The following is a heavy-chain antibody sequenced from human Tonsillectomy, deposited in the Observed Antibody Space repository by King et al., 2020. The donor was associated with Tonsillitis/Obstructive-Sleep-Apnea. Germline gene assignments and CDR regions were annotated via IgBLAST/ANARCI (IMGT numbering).Heavy chain of an antibody. CDR3: ANDILAGGLDY. Sequence: VQLVESGGGLVQPGRSLRLSCAASGFTLKDYAMHWVRQVPGKGLEWVSGIYWNSDRKDYADSVKGRFTVSRDNAKNSLYLQMNSLRPEDTALYFCANDILAGGLDYWGRGTLLTVSS. CDR2: IYWNSDRK. CDR1: GFTLKDYA. V-gene: IGHV3-9*01. D-gene: IGHD6-13*01. J-gene: IGHJ4*02.